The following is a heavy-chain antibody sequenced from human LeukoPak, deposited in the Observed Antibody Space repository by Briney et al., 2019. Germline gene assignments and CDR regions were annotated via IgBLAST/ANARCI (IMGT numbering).Heavy chain of an antibody. J-gene: IGHJ5*02. CDR3: ARVSPAAFYWFDP. D-gene: IGHD2-2*01. V-gene: IGHV4-31*03. CDR1: GGSISSGGYY. Sequence: SETLSLTCTVSGGSISSGGYYWSWIRQHPGKGLEWIGYIYYSGSTYYNPSLKSRVTISVDTSKNQFSLKLSSVTAADTAVYYCARVSPAAFYWFDPWGQGTLVIVSS. CDR2: IYYSGST.